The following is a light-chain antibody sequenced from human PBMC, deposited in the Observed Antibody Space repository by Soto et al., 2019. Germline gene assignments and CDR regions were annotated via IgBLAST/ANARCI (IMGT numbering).Light chain of an antibody. CDR3: SSYAGSNNFVV. V-gene: IGLV2-8*01. Sequence: QSVLNQPPSSSGSHGQSVTIFCTGTSSDVGAYNYVSWYQQHAGKAPKLMIYEVSKRPSGVPDRFSGSKSGNTASLTVSGLQAEDEADYYCSSYAGSNNFVVFGGGTKVTVL. CDR1: SSDVGAYNY. J-gene: IGLJ2*01. CDR2: EVS.